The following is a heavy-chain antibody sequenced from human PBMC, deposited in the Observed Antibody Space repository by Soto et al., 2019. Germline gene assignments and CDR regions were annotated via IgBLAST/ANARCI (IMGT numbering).Heavy chain of an antibody. CDR2: IYHSGSN. J-gene: IGHJ4*02. V-gene: IGHV4-30-2*01. Sequence: QLQLQESGSGLVKPSQTLSLTCAVSGGSISSGGYSWSWIRQPPGKGLEWIGYIYHSGSNYYNPSLKSRVTMSVDSSKNQFSLKLSSVTAADTAVYYCASSHAGAHITAAVHWGQGTLVTVSS. CDR3: ASSHAGAHITAAVH. CDR1: GGSISSGGYS. D-gene: IGHD6-13*01.